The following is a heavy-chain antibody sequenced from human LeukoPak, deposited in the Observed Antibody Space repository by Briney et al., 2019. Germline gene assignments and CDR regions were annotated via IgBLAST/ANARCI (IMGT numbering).Heavy chain of an antibody. V-gene: IGHV3-11*01. Sequence: GGSLRLSCAGSGFTFNNYPISWVRQTPGKGLEWVSYISSSGSVIDYADSVKGRFTVSRDNAKKSVFLQMNSLRVEDTAVYYYATTLVVATADEPEFFQYWGQGTLVTVSS. CDR3: ATTLVVATADEPEFFQY. CDR2: ISSSGSVI. D-gene: IGHD2-21*02. J-gene: IGHJ1*01. CDR1: GFTFNNYP.